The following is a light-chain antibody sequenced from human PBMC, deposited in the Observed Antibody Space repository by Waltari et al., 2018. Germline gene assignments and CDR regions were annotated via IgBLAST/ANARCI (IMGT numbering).Light chain of an antibody. CDR3: CSYAGSYTGV. J-gene: IGLJ2*01. V-gene: IGLV2-11*01. CDR1: SSDVGGYNY. Sequence: QSALTQPRSVSGSPGQSVTISCTGTSSDVGGYNYVSWYQQHPGKAPKLMSYVVSKRPSGVPDRFSGSKSGNTASLTIPGLQAEDEADYYCCSYAGSYTGVFGGGTKLTVL. CDR2: VVS.